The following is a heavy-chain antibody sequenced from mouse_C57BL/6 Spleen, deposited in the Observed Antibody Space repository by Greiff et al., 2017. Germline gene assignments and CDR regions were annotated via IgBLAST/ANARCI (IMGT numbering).Heavy chain of an antibody. J-gene: IGHJ1*03. Sequence: QVQLKESGAELVKPGASVKISCKASGYAFSSYWMNWVKQRPGKGLEWIGQIYPGDGDTNYNGKFKGKATLTADKSSSTAYMQLSSLTSEDSAVYFCARRGDYGWYFDVWGTGTTVTVSS. CDR2: IYPGDGDT. CDR3: ARRGDYGWYFDV. CDR1: GYAFSSYW. V-gene: IGHV1-80*01. D-gene: IGHD2-4*01.